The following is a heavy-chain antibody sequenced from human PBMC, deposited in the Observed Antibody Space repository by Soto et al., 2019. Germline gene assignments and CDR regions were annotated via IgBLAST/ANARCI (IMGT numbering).Heavy chain of an antibody. J-gene: IGHJ4*02. CDR2: ISNIGGNT. D-gene: IGHD5-12*01. CDR1: GFAFSTNA. Sequence: EVQLLESGGGLVQPGGSLRLSCATSGFAFSTNAMSWVRQAPGKGLEWVSSISNIGGNTYYADSVKGRCTISSDNSKNTLNLQMNSLSDDDTAVYYCAVIVAADIDYWGQGPLVTVSS. CDR3: AVIVAADIDY. V-gene: IGHV3-23*01.